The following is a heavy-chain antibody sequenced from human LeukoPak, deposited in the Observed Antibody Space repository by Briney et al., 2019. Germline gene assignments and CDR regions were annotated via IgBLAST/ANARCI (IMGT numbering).Heavy chain of an antibody. CDR3: ARKSTGYYIAKYNWFDP. V-gene: IGHV4-34*01. Sequence: SETLSLTCAVYGGSFSGYYWSWIRQPPGKGLEWIGEINHSGGTNYNPSLKSRVTISVDTSKNQFSLKLSSVTAADTAVYYCARKSTGYYIAKYNWFDPWGQGTLVTVSS. CDR1: GGSFSGYY. CDR2: INHSGGT. D-gene: IGHD3-9*01. J-gene: IGHJ5*02.